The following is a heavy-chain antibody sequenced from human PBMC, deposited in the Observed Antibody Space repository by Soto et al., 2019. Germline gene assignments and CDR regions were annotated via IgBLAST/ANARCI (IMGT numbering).Heavy chain of an antibody. CDR3: ARGQQANYGDYAGEAGSDY. CDR1: GYTFTSYD. J-gene: IGHJ4*02. Sequence: QVQLVQSGAEVKKPGASVKVSCKASGYTFTSYDINWVRQATGQGLEWMGWMNPNSGNTGYAQKFQGRVTMTRNTTISTVYMELNSLRSEDTAVYYCARGQQANYGDYAGEAGSDYWGQGTLVTVSS. V-gene: IGHV1-8*01. CDR2: MNPNSGNT. D-gene: IGHD4-17*01.